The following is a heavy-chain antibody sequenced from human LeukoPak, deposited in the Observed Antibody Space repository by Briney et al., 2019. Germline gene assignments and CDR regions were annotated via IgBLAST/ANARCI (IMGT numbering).Heavy chain of an antibody. J-gene: IGHJ4*02. CDR3: TRETSSRYFDY. Sequence: GASVKVSCKASGYTLTSYDINWVRQATGQGLEWMGWMNPNSGRTGYAQNFQGRITITRNTSISTAYMELSSLRSEDTAVYYCTRETSSRYFDYWGQGTLVTFSS. CDR1: GYTLTSYD. CDR2: MNPNSGRT. V-gene: IGHV1-8*01.